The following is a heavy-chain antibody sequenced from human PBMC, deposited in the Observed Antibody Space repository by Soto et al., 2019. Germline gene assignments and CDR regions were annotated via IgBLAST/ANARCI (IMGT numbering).Heavy chain of an antibody. V-gene: IGHV4-39*01. CDR2: IYYSGST. D-gene: IGHD3-3*01. CDR3: AGGGYDFWSGYRTDYFDY. Sequence: SETLSLTCTVSGGSISSSSYYWGWIRQPPGKGLEWIGSIYYSGSTYYNPSLKSRVTISVDTSKNQFSLKLGSVTAADTAVYYCAGGGYDFWSGYRTDYFDYWGQGTLVTVSS. CDR1: GGSISSSSYY. J-gene: IGHJ4*02.